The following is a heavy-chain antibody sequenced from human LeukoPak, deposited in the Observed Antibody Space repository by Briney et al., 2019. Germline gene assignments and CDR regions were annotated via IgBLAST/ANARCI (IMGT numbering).Heavy chain of an antibody. J-gene: IGHJ4*02. CDR3: AKGFRGATIFVFPDY. D-gene: IGHD3-3*01. Sequence: GGSLRLSCAASGFTFSSYAMSWVRQAPGEGLDWVSVISGSGDNTYYADSVKGRFTISRDNSKNTLYLQMNSLRAEDTAVYYCAKGFRGATIFVFPDYWGQGTLVTVSS. CDR1: GFTFSSYA. V-gene: IGHV3-23*01. CDR2: ISGSGDNT.